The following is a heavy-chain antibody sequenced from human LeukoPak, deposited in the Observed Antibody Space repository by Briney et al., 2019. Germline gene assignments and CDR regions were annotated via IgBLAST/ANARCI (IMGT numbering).Heavy chain of an antibody. D-gene: IGHD4-23*01. J-gene: IGHJ6*03. CDR1: GGTFSSYA. Sequence: HGSSVKVSCKASGGTFSSYAISWVRQAPGQGLEWMGGIIPIFGTANYAQKFQGRVTITADKSTSTAYMELSSLRSEDTAVYYCARIGEKLNYYYYMDVWGKGTTVTVSS. V-gene: IGHV1-69*06. CDR2: IIPIFGTA. CDR3: ARIGEKLNYYYYMDV.